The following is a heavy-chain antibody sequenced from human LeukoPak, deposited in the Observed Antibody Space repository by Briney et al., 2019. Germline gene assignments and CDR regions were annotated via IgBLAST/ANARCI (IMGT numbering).Heavy chain of an antibody. D-gene: IGHD2-15*01. CDR1: GFTFGDYA. V-gene: IGHV3-49*03. CDR3: TRALADFVISYYYMDV. J-gene: IGHJ6*03. CDR2: IRSKAYGGTT. Sequence: GGSLRLSCTASGFTFGDYAMSWFRQAPGKGLEWVGFIRSKAYGGTTEYAASVKGRFTISRDDSKSIAYLQMNSLKTEDTAVYYCTRALADFVISYYYMDVWGKGTTVTVSS.